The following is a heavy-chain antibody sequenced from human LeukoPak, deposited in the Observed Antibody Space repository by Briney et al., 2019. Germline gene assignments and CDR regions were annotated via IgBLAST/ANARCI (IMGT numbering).Heavy chain of an antibody. J-gene: IGHJ4*02. CDR2: IYYSGST. D-gene: IGHD5-18*01. CDR3: ARLDTAMLFFDY. V-gene: IGHV4-59*08. CDR1: GGSISSYY. Sequence: SETLSLTCTVSGGSISSYYWSWIRQSPGKGLEWIAYIYYSGSTTYNPSLTSRVTMSVDTSKNQFSLKLSSVTAADTAVYYCARLDTAMLFFDYWGQGTLVTVSS.